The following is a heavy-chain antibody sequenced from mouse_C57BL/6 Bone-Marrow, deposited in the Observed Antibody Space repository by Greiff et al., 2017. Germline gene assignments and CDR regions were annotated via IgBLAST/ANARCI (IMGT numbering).Heavy chain of an antibody. J-gene: IGHJ2*01. CDR1: GFNIKDDY. V-gene: IGHV14-4*01. Sequence: EVHLVESGAELVRPGASVKLSCTASGFNIKDDYMHWVKQRPEQGLEWIGWIDPENGDTEYASKFQGKATITADASSSTAYLQLSSLTSEDTAVYYCTPTGYYFDYWGQGTTLTVAS. CDR3: TPTGYYFDY. D-gene: IGHD4-1*02. CDR2: IDPENGDT.